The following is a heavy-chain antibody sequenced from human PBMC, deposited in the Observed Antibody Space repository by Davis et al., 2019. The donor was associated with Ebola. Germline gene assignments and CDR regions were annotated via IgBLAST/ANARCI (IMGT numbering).Heavy chain of an antibody. D-gene: IGHD3-3*01. J-gene: IGHJ3*02. Sequence: ESLKISCAASGFTFSSYAMSWVLQAPGKGLEWVSAISGSGGSTYYADSVKGRFTISRDNSKNTLYLQMNSLRAEDTAIYYCAKDKNYDFWSGYPHDAFDIWGQGTMVTVSS. CDR3: AKDKNYDFWSGYPHDAFDI. CDR2: ISGSGGST. CDR1: GFTFSSYA. V-gene: IGHV3-23*01.